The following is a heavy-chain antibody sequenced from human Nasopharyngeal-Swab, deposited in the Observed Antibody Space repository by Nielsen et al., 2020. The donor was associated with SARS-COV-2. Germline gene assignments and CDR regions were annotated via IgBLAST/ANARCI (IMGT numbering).Heavy chain of an antibody. Sequence: SETLSLTCAVYGGSFSGYYWSWIRQPPGKGLEWIGEINHSGSTNYNPSLKSRVTISVDMSKNQFSLKLSSVTAADTAVYHCARSTSSGSYYSWHYYGMDVWGQGTTVTVSS. J-gene: IGHJ6*02. CDR2: INHSGST. V-gene: IGHV4-34*01. D-gene: IGHD3-10*01. CDR3: ARSTSSGSYYSWHYYGMDV. CDR1: GGSFSGYY.